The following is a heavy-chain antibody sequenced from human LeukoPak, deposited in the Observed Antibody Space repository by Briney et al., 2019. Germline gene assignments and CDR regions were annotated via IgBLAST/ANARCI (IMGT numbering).Heavy chain of an antibody. V-gene: IGHV3-30*03. CDR2: ISYDGSNK. CDR3: AVSTMVRGVTSYYHNGMDV. D-gene: IGHD3-10*01. Sequence: GGSLRLSCAASGFTFSSYSMNWVRQAPGKGLEWVAVISYDGSNKYYADSVKGRFTISRDNSKNTLYLQMNSLRAEDTAVYYCAVSTMVRGVTSYYHNGMDVWGQGTTVTVS. CDR1: GFTFSSYS. J-gene: IGHJ6*02.